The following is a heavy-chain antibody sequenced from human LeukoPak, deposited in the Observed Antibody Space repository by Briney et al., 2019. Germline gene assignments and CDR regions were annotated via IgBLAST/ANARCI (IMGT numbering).Heavy chain of an antibody. Sequence: GGSLRLSCAASGFTFSSYAMSWVRQAPGKGLEWVSAISGSGGSIYYADSVKGRFTISRDNSKNTLYLQMNSLRAEDTAVYYCARVGRAAHAFDIWGQGTMVTVSS. CDR1: GFTFSSYA. CDR2: ISGSGGSI. D-gene: IGHD2-15*01. V-gene: IGHV3-23*01. J-gene: IGHJ3*02. CDR3: ARVGRAAHAFDI.